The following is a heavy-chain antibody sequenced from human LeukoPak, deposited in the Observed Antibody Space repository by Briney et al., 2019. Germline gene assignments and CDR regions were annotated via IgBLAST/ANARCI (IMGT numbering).Heavy chain of an antibody. CDR3: AREGSTSCHFDY. J-gene: IGHJ4*02. D-gene: IGHD2-2*01. V-gene: IGHV3-30*04. Sequence: GGSLRLSCAASGFTFSSYAMHWVRQAPGKGLEWVAVISYDGSNKYYADSVKGRFTISRDNSKNTLYLQMNSLRAEDTATYYCAREGSTSCHFDYWGQGTLVTVSS. CDR2: ISYDGSNK. CDR1: GFTFSSYA.